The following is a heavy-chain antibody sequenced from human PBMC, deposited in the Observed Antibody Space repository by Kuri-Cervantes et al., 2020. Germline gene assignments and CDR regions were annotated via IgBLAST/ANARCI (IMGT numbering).Heavy chain of an antibody. Sequence: GGSLRLSCAASGFTFSSYNMNWVRQAPGKGLEWVSSISSSSSYIYYADSVKGRFTISRDNRKNSLFLQMNSLRTEDTALYFCAKDKGLRVALDNWGQGTLVTVSS. CDR3: AKDKGLRVALDN. CDR1: GFTFSSYN. V-gene: IGHV3-21*04. CDR2: ISSSSSYI. J-gene: IGHJ4*02. D-gene: IGHD2-15*01.